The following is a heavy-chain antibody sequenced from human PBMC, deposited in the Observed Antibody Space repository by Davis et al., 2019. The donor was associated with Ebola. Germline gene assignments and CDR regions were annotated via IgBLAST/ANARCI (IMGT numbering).Heavy chain of an antibody. J-gene: IGHJ6*02. D-gene: IGHD3-10*01. CDR1: GYSFTSYW. CDR2: IYPGDSDT. CDR3: ARLEGGSGSYYTDYYYGMDV. V-gene: IGHV5-51*01. Sequence: GESLKISCKGSGYSFTSYWIGWVRQMPGKGLEWMGIIYPGDSDTRYSPSFQGQVTISADKSISTAYLQWSSLKASDTAMYYCARLEGGSGSYYTDYYYGMDVWGQGTTVTVSS.